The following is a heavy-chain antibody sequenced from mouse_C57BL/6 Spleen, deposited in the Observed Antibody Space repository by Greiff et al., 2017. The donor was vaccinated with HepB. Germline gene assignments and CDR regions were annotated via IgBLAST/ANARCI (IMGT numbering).Heavy chain of an antibody. CDR1: GYTFTSYW. J-gene: IGHJ4*01. CDR3: ARVDGDLYYGPYYAMDY. CDR2: IHPNSGST. Sequence: QVQLQQPGAELVKPGASVKLSCKASGYTFTSYWMHWVKQRPGQGLEWIGMIHPNSGSTNYNEKFKSKATLTVDKSSSTAYMQLSSLTSEDTAVYDCARVDGDLYYGPYYAMDYWGQGTSVTVSS. V-gene: IGHV1-64*01. D-gene: IGHD2-1*01.